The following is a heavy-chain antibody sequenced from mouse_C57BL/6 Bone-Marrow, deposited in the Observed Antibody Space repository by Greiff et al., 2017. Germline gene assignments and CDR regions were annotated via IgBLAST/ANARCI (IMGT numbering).Heavy chain of an antibody. D-gene: IGHD1-1*01. CDR2: IYPRDGST. CDR3: ARDYGSSYLYFDV. Sequence: QVQLQQSGPELVKPGASVKLSCKASGYTFTSYDINWVKQRPGKGLEWIGWIYPRDGSTKYNETFKGKATLTVDTSSSTAYMELHSLTSEDSAVYFCARDYGSSYLYFDVWGTGTTVTVSS. CDR1: GYTFTSYD. J-gene: IGHJ1*03. V-gene: IGHV1-85*01.